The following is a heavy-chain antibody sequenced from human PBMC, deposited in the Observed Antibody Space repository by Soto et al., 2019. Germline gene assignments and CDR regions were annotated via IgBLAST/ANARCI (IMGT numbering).Heavy chain of an antibody. CDR2: IYHSGST. V-gene: IGHV4-4*02. D-gene: IGHD3-22*01. J-gene: IGHJ3*02. Sequence: SETLSLTCAVSCGSIISSNWWSWVRQPPGKGLEWIGEIYHSGSTNYNPSLKSRVTISVDKSKNQFSLKLSSVTAADTAVYYCARDHLNYYDSSGYYMGDAFDIWGQGTMVTVSS. CDR1: CGSIISSNW. CDR3: ARDHLNYYDSSGYYMGDAFDI.